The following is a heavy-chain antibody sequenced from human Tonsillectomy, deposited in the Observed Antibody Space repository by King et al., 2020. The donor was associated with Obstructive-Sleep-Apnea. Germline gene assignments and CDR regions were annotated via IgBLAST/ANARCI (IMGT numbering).Heavy chain of an antibody. CDR2: ISYDGNNK. J-gene: IGHJ4*02. CDR1: GFTFSSYA. CDR3: AREKAGLDY. V-gene: IGHV3-30*04. D-gene: IGHD6-19*01. Sequence: VQLVESGGGVVQPGRSLRLSCAASGFTFSSYAMHWVRQAPGKGLEWVAVISYDGNNKYYADSVKGRFTISRDNSKNTLSLQMNSLRAEDTAVYYCAREKAGLDYWGQGTLVTVSS.